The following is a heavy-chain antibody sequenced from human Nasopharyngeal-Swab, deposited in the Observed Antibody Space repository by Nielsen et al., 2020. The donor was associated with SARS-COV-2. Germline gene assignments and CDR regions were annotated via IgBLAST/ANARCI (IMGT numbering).Heavy chain of an antibody. Sequence: ASVKVSCKASGYTFTGHYIHWVRQAPGQGLEWMGWINPNSGGTNYAQKFQGRVTMTTDTSTSTAYMELRSLRSDDTALYYCARVWEDWNYGDYWGQGTLVTVSS. CDR1: GYTFTGHY. CDR3: ARVWEDWNYGDY. CDR2: INPNSGGT. D-gene: IGHD1-7*01. V-gene: IGHV1-2*02. J-gene: IGHJ4*02.